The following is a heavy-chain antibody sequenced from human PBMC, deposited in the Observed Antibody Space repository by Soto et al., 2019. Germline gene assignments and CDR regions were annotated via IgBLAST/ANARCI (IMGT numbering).Heavy chain of an antibody. CDR1: GLTFSSNW. V-gene: IGHV3-7*04. Sequence: EVQLVESGGGLVQPGGSLRLSCAASGLTFSSNWMSWVRQAPGRGLECVANIKQDGNEKYYVDSVKGRFTISRDNAKNSLYLQMNSLRGEDTAVYYCARVVGAPNWFDPWGQGTLVTVSS. CDR2: IKQDGNEK. D-gene: IGHD1-26*01. CDR3: ARVVGAPNWFDP. J-gene: IGHJ5*02.